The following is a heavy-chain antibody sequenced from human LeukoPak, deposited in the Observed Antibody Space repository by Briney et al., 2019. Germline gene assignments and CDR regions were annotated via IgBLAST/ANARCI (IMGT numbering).Heavy chain of an antibody. CDR3: ARVGAQASFDY. J-gene: IGHJ4*02. D-gene: IGHD1-26*01. Sequence: SETLSLTCTVSGGSISSYYWSWIRQPPGKGLEWIGYIYYSGSTNYNPSLKSRVTISVDTSKNQFSLKLSSVTAADTAVYYCARVGAQASFDYWGQGTLVTVSS. V-gene: IGHV4-59*01. CDR1: GGSISSYY. CDR2: IYYSGST.